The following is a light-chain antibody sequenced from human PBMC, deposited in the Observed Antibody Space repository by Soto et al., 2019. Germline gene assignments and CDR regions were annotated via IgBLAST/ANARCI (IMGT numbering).Light chain of an antibody. J-gene: IGKJ5*01. CDR1: QSLTNSF. V-gene: IGKV3D-20*02. CDR3: QQYSNWPPIT. CDR2: DTS. Sequence: VLTQSPGTLSLSHGERATLSCRAIQSLTNSFIAWYQQKPGQAPRLLIYDTSSRASGIPDRFSGSGSGTDFTLTISSLQSEDFAVYYCQQYSNWPPITFGQGTRLEI.